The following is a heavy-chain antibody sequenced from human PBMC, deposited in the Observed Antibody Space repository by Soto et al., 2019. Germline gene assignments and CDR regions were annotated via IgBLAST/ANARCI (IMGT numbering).Heavy chain of an antibody. Sequence: AGGSLRLSCAASGFTLSSYWMHWVRQAPGKGLVWVSRIKSDGSGTRYADSVKGRFTISRDNAKNTLYLQMSSLRAEDTAVYYCVPDSSGWKGWFDPWGQGTLVTVSS. J-gene: IGHJ5*02. CDR2: IKSDGSGT. V-gene: IGHV3-74*01. CDR1: GFTLSSYW. D-gene: IGHD6-19*01. CDR3: VPDSSGWKGWFDP.